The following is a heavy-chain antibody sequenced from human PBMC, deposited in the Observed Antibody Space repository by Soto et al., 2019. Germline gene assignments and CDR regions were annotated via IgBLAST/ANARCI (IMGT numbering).Heavy chain of an antibody. J-gene: IGHJ4*02. D-gene: IGHD5-12*01. Sequence: GGSLRLSCAASGFTFSSYGMHWVRQAPGKGLEWVAVISYDGSNKYYADSVKGRFTISRDNSKNTLYLQMNSLRAEDTAVYYCAKGFGMATRPRGADYWGQGTLVTVSS. V-gene: IGHV3-30*18. CDR2: ISYDGSNK. CDR3: AKGFGMATRPRGADY. CDR1: GFTFSSYG.